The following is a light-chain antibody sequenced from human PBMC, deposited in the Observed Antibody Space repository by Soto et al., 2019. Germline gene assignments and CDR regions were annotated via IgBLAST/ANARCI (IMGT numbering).Light chain of an antibody. CDR1: QSVSSY. CDR2: DAS. J-gene: IGKJ4*01. V-gene: IGKV3-11*01. Sequence: EIVLTQSPATLSLSPGERATLSCRASQSVSSYLAWYQQKPGQAPRLLIYDASNRATGIPARFSGSGSGTDFTFTFSSLEPEDFAVYYCQQRSNWPPSLTFGGGTKVEIK. CDR3: QQRSNWPPSLT.